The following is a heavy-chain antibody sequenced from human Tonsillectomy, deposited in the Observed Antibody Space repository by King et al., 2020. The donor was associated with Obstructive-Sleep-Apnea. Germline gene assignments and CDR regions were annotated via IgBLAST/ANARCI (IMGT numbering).Heavy chain of an antibody. J-gene: IGHJ4*02. D-gene: IGHD3-22*01. CDR2: ISYDGNNK. CDR3: ARVPFYYDSSGYDY. CDR1: GFTFSNYT. V-gene: IGHV3-30-3*01. Sequence: VQLVQSGGGVVQPGRSLRLSCAASGFTFSNYTMHWVRQAPGKGLEWVAFISYDGNNKYYADSVKDRFTISRDNSKNTLFLQMNSLRAEDTAVYYCARVPFYYDSSGYDYWGQGTLVTVSS.